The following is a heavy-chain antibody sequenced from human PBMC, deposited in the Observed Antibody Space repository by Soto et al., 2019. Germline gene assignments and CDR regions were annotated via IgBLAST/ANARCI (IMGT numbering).Heavy chain of an antibody. Sequence: SETLSLTCAVSSGSISSSNWWSWVRQPPGKGLEWIGEIYHSGSTNYNPSLKSRVTISVDKSKNQFSLKLSSVTAADTAVYYCARVTKASIAYYYYYMDVGGKGTTVPVSS. CDR1: SGSISSSNW. V-gene: IGHV4-4*02. CDR2: IYHSGST. CDR3: ARVTKASIAYYYYYMDV. J-gene: IGHJ6*03. D-gene: IGHD2-21*01.